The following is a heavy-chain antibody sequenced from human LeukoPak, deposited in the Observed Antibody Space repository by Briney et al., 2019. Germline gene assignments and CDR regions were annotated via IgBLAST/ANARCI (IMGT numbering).Heavy chain of an antibody. V-gene: IGHV4-39*07. CDR3: ARDAIAASNFDY. Sequence: EASETLSPTCTVSGGSISSSSYYWGWIRQPPGKGLEWIGSIYYSGSTYYNPSLKSRVTISVDTSENQFSLKLSSVTAADTAVYYCARDAIAASNFDYWGQGTLVTVSS. CDR1: GGSISSSSYY. J-gene: IGHJ4*02. D-gene: IGHD6-6*01. CDR2: IYYSGST.